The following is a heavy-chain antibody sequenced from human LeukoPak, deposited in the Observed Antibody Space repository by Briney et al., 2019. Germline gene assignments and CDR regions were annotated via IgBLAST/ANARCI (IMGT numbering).Heavy chain of an antibody. CDR1: GYTFTSYY. CDR3: ARHRMATIKSFDY. V-gene: IGHV1-69*05. J-gene: IGHJ4*02. Sequence: SVKVSCKASGYTFTSYYMHWVRQAPGQGLEWMGGIIPIFGTANYAQKFQGRVTITTDESTSTAYMELSSLRSEDTAVYYCARHRMATIKSFDYWGREPWSPSPQ. CDR2: IIPIFGTA. D-gene: IGHD5-24*01.